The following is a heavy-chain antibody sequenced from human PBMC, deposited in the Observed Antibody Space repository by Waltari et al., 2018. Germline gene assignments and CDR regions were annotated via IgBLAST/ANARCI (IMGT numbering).Heavy chain of an antibody. J-gene: IGHJ2*01. D-gene: IGHD6-13*01. Sequence: EVQLVESGGGLVQPGRSLRLSCAASGFTFDDYAMHWVRQATGKGLEWVSGISWNSGSIGYADSVKGRFTISRDNAKNSLYLQMNSLRAEDTALYYCAKGQYSSSWYDHWYFDLWGRGTLVTVSS. V-gene: IGHV3-9*01. CDR2: ISWNSGSI. CDR1: GFTFDDYA. CDR3: AKGQYSSSWYDHWYFDL.